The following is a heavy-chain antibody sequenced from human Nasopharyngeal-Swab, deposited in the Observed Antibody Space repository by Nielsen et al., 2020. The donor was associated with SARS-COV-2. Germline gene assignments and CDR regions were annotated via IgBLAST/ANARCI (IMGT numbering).Heavy chain of an antibody. J-gene: IGHJ4*02. CDR1: GGSSSSYD. V-gene: IGHV4-59*01. CDR3: AGVVVPSGIFDY. D-gene: IGHD2-21*01. CDR2: IYYSGST. Sequence: SETLSLNCTGSGGSSSSYDWSWIRQPPGKGLEWIGYIYYSGSTNYNPSLKSQFTISVDTSKKQCSLKLNSVAAADTAVYYCAGVVVPSGIFDYWGQGTLVTVSS.